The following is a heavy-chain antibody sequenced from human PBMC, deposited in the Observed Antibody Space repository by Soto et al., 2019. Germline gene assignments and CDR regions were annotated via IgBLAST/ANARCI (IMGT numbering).Heavy chain of an antibody. D-gene: IGHD1-20*01. V-gene: IGHV4-34*01. J-gene: IGHJ4*02. Sequence: SETLSLTCAVYGGSFSGYYWSWIRQPPGKGLEWIGEINHSGSTNYNPSLKSRVTISVDTSKNQFSLKLSSVTAADTAVYYCAWYDWPNPPYYFDYWGQGTLVTVSS. CDR2: INHSGST. CDR1: GGSFSGYY. CDR3: AWYDWPNPPYYFDY.